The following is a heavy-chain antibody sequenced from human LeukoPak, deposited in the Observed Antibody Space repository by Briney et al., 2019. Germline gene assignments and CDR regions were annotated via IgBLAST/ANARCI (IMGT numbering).Heavy chain of an antibody. CDR1: GFTFSSYW. CDR3: ARGIFGVVITFDY. V-gene: IGHV3-7*01. D-gene: IGHD3-3*01. Sequence: GGSLRLSCAASGFTFSSYWMSWVRQAPGKGLEWVANIKQDGSEKYYVDSVKGRFTISRDNVKNSLYLQMNSLRAEDTAVYYCARGIFGVVITFDYWGQGTLVTVSS. CDR2: IKQDGSEK. J-gene: IGHJ4*02.